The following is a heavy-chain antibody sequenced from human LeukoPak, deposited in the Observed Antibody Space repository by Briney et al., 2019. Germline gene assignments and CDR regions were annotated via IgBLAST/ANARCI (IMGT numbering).Heavy chain of an antibody. CDR2: IIGSGGYT. CDR3: VKQRGIYLDFDY. V-gene: IGHV3-23*01. CDR1: GFTFSSYA. D-gene: IGHD1-26*01. J-gene: IGHJ4*02. Sequence: GGSLRLSCAASGFTFSSYAMSWVRQAPGKGLEWVSAIIGSGGYTYYADSVKGRFTISRDNSKSTLSLQMDSLRAEDTAVYYCVKQRGIYLDFDYWGQGTLVTVSS.